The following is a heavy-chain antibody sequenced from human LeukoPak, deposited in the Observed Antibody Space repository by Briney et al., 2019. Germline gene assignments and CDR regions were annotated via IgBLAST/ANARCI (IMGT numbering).Heavy chain of an antibody. J-gene: IGHJ4*02. Sequence: ASVKVACKASGYTFTSYYMHWVRQAPGQGLEWMAIINPNGGSTSYAQKFQGRVTMTRDTSTSTVYMELSGLRSEDTAVYYCARDKNPEWLTVVGYYFDYWGQGTLVTVSS. D-gene: IGHD3-3*01. CDR3: ARDKNPEWLTVVGYYFDY. CDR2: INPNGGST. V-gene: IGHV1-46*01. CDR1: GYTFTSYY.